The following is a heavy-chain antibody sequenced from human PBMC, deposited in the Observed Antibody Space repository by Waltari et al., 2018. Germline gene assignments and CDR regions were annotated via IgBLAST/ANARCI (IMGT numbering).Heavy chain of an antibody. CDR2: IGPDGSDK. J-gene: IGHJ4*02. CDR3: VGWNDPINS. CDR1: GFTISWFW. D-gene: IGHD1-1*01. V-gene: IGHV3-7*01. Sequence: EAQLVQSGGGLVQPGGSLTLSCAASGFTISWFWMTWIRQAPGQGLQWVAHIGPDGSDKYYVDSVKGRFTISRDNAENSLLLQMSSLRVEDTALYYCVGWNDPINSWGQGTLVAVSS.